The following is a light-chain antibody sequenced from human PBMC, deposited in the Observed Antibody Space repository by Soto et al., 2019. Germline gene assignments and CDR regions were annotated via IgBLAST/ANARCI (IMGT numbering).Light chain of an antibody. J-gene: IGLJ2*01. CDR3: HSSDSSLSGVV. CDR1: SSNIGAGYD. V-gene: IGLV1-40*01. CDR2: GNS. Sequence: QSVLTQPPSVSGAPGQRVTISCTGSSSNIGAGYDVHWYQQLPGTAPKLLIYGNSNRPSGVPDRFSGSKSGTSASLAITGLQAAEEADYYCHSSDSSLSGVVFGGGTKLTVL.